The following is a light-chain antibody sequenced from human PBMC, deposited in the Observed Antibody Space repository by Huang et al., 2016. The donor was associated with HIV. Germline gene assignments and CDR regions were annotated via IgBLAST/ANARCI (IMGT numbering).Light chain of an antibody. J-gene: IGKJ1*01. CDR1: QSVSSN. CDR3: QQYNNWPPT. V-gene: IGKV3-15*01. Sequence: EILMTQSPATLSVSPGERATLSCRASQSVSSNLAWYQQNPGQAPRLLIQGASTRATGSPARFSGSGSGTEFTLTISSLQSEDFAVYYCQQYNNWPPTFGQGTKVEIK. CDR2: GAS.